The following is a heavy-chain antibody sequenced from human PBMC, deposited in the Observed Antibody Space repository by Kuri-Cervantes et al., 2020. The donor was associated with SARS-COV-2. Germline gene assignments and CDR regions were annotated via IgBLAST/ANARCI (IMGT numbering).Heavy chain of an antibody. CDR3: AKAMVRGVIITYYFDY. Sequence: GESLKISCAASGFTFSSYAMSWVRQAPGKGLEWVSLISWDGGSTYYADSVKGRFTISRDNSKNSLYLQMNSLRTEDTALYYCAKAMVRGVIITYYFDYWGQGTLVTVSS. CDR2: ISWDGGST. J-gene: IGHJ4*02. D-gene: IGHD3-10*01. V-gene: IGHV3-43*01. CDR1: GFTFSSYA.